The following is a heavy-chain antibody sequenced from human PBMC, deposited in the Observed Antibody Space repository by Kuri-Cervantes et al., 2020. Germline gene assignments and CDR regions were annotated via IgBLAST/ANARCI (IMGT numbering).Heavy chain of an antibody. J-gene: IGHJ6*02. CDR3: AKYYYGMDV. CDR2: INHSGST. CDR1: GGSFSGYY. Sequence: SETLSLTCAVYGGSFSGYYWSWIRQPPGKGLEWIGEINHSGSTNYNPSLKSRVTTSVDTSKNQFSLKLSSVTAADTAVYYCAKYYYGMDVWGQGTTVTVSS. V-gene: IGHV4-34*01.